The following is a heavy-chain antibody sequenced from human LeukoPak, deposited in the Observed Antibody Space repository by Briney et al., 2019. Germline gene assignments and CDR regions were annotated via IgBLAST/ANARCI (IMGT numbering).Heavy chain of an antibody. Sequence: SVKVSCKASGGTFSSYAISWVRQAPGQGLEWMGRIIPILGIANYAQKFQGRVTITADKSTSTAYMELSSLRSEDTAVYYCARDPTRLGYCSGGSCSATDYWGQGTLVTVSS. CDR2: IIPILGIA. V-gene: IGHV1-69*04. CDR1: GGTFSSYA. J-gene: IGHJ4*02. D-gene: IGHD2-15*01. CDR3: ARDPTRLGYCSGGSCSATDY.